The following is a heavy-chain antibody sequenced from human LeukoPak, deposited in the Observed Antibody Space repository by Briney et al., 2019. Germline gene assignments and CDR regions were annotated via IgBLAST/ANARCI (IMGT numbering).Heavy chain of an antibody. D-gene: IGHD3-16*01. CDR3: AKDGGRSSYRGAFDY. CDR2: IWYGGSNK. J-gene: IGHJ4*02. CDR1: GFTFSNYG. V-gene: IGHV3-30*02. Sequence: GGSLRLSCAASGFTFSNYGMHWVRQAPGKGLEWVAVIWYGGSNKYYADSVKGRFTISRDNSKNTLYLQMNSLRAEDTAVYYCAKDGGRSSYRGAFDYWGQGTLVTVSS.